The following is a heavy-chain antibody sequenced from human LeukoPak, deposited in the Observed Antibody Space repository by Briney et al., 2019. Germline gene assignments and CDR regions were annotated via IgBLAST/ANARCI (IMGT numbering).Heavy chain of an antibody. J-gene: IGHJ4*02. V-gene: IGHV3-7*03. D-gene: IGHD2-15*01. CDR3: ASRGGLGYYFDY. CDR1: GFTFSSYS. CDR2: IKQDGSEK. Sequence: PGGSLRLSCAASGFTFSSYSMNWVRQAPGKGLEWVANIKQDGSEKYYVNSVKGRFTISRDNSKNTLYLQMNSLRVEDTAVYYCASRGGLGYYFDYWGQGTLVTASS.